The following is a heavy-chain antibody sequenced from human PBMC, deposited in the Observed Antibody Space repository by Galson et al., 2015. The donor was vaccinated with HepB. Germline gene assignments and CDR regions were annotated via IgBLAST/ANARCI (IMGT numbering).Heavy chain of an antibody. V-gene: IGHV3-23*01. Sequence: SLRLSCAASGFTLSSYAMSWVRQAPGKGLEWVAGIRGTGGSTYYRDSVKGRFAISRDNSKNTLYLQMSSLRVEDTAIYFCVKDRSVEALFRFDQWGQGTLATVSS. CDR2: IRGTGGST. CDR3: VKDRSVEALFRFDQ. J-gene: IGHJ4*02. CDR1: GFTLSSYA. D-gene: IGHD4-23*01.